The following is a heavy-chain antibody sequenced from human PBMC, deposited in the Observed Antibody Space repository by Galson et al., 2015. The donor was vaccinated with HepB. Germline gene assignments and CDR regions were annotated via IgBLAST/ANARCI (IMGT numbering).Heavy chain of an antibody. CDR1: GFTFSSYS. V-gene: IGHV3-21*01. D-gene: IGHD3-10*01. J-gene: IGHJ4*02. Sequence: SLRLSCSASGFTFSSYSMNWVRQAPGKGLEWVSSISSSSSYIYYADSVKGRFTISRDNAKNSLYLQMNSLRAEDTAVYYCARETYGSGSPIWDYSYGYAIDNWGQGTLVTVSS. CDR2: ISSSSSYI. CDR3: ARETYGSGSPIWDYSYGYAIDN.